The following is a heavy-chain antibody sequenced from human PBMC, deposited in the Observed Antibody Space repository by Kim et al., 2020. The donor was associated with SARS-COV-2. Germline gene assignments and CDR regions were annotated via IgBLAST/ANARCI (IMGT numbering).Heavy chain of an antibody. CDR2: ISAYNGNT. CDR3: ARTEKLLWFGELLSYFDY. J-gene: IGHJ4*02. V-gene: IGHV1-18*01. CDR1: GYTFTSYG. Sequence: ASVKVSCKASGYTFTSYGISWVRQAPGQGLEWMGWISAYNGNTNYAQKLQGRVTMTTDTSTSTAYMELRSLRSDDTAVYYCARTEKLLWFGELLSYFDYWGQGTLVTVSS. D-gene: IGHD3-10*01.